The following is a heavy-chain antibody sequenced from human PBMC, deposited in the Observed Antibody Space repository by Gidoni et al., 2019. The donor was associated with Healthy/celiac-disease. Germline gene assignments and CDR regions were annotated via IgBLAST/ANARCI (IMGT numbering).Heavy chain of an antibody. V-gene: IGHV3-23*01. J-gene: IGHJ4*02. CDR3: AKDRRIQLWFRGGTGVDY. D-gene: IGHD5-18*01. CDR1: GFTFSSYA. CDR2: MSGSGGST. Sequence: EVQLLESGGGLVQPGGSLRLSCAASGFTFSSYAMSWVRQAPGKGLEWVSAMSGSGGSTYYADSVKGRFTISRDNSKNTLYLQMNSLRAEDTAVYYCAKDRRIQLWFRGGTGVDYWGQGTLVTVSS.